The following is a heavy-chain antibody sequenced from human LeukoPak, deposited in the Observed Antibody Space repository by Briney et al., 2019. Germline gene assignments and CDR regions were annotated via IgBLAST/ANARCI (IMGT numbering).Heavy chain of an antibody. V-gene: IGHV1-18*01. D-gene: IGHD1-26*01. CDR2: ISAYNGNT. Sequence: ASVKVSCKASGYTFTGYGISWVRQAPGQGLEWMGWISAYNGNTNYAQKLQGRVTMTTDTSTSTAYMELRSLRSDDTAVYYCARSFPQWEQFDYWGQGTLVTVSS. J-gene: IGHJ4*02. CDR1: GYTFTGYG. CDR3: ARSFPQWEQFDY.